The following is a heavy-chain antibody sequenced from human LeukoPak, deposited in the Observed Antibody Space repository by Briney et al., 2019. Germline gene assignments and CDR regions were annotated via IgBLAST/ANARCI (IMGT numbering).Heavy chain of an antibody. D-gene: IGHD5-24*01. J-gene: IGHJ6*02. CDR1: GGTFSSYA. Sequence: GASVKVSCKASGGTFSSYAISWVRQAPGQGLEWMGRIIPILGIANYAQEFQGRVTITADKSTSTAYMELSSLRSEDTAVYYCARWMATAPYYYYGMDVWGQGTTVTVSS. CDR2: IIPILGIA. V-gene: IGHV1-69*04. CDR3: ARWMATAPYYYYGMDV.